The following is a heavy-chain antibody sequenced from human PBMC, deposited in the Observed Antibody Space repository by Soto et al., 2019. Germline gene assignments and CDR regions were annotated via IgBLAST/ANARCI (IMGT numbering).Heavy chain of an antibody. Sequence: QITLKESGPTLVKPTQTLTLTCTFSGFSLSTDAVGVRWIRQPPGKALDWLALIYRDDEKRYSPSLRNRLTVTKDTSKNQVVLTMLNVDPVDTATYYCAHHPIGGFSDFDSWGQGALVTVSS. J-gene: IGHJ4*02. CDR2: IYRDDEK. V-gene: IGHV2-5*02. CDR1: GFSLSTDAVG. CDR3: AHHPIGGFSDFDS. D-gene: IGHD3-10*01.